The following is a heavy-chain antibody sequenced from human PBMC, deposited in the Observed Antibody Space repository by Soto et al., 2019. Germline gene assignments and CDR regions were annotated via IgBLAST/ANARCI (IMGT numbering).Heavy chain of an antibody. CDR2: INAGNGNT. D-gene: IGHD2-15*01. Sequence: QVQLVQSGAEVKKPGASVKVSCKASGSTFTSYAMHWVRQAPGQRLEWMGWINAGNGNTKYSQQCQGRVTITRDTSASTAYRELRSLRAEDTAVYYCARGSVVGFDPWGQGTLVTVSS. V-gene: IGHV1-3*01. CDR1: GSTFTSYA. J-gene: IGHJ5*02. CDR3: ARGSVVGFDP.